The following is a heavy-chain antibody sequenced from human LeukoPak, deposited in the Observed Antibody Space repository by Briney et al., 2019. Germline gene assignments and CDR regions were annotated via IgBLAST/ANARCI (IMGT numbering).Heavy chain of an antibody. CDR1: GGTFSSYA. Sequence: SVKLSCKASGGTFSSYAISWVRQAPGQGLEWMGGIIPIFGTANYAQKFQGRVTITTDESTSTAYTELSSLRSEDTAVYYCASGVWRVDTAMVTYFDYWGQGTLVTVSS. V-gene: IGHV1-69*05. D-gene: IGHD5-18*01. J-gene: IGHJ4*02. CDR3: ASGVWRVDTAMVTYFDY. CDR2: IIPIFGTA.